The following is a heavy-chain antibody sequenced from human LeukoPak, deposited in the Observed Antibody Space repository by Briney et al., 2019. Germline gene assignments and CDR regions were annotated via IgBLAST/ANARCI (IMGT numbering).Heavy chain of an antibody. CDR2: IFYSGST. V-gene: IGHV4-39*01. J-gene: IGHJ4*02. D-gene: IGHD1-7*01. CDR1: GGSISSSSYY. Sequence: SETLSLTCSVSGGSISSSSYYWGWIRQPPGKGLEWIGSIFYSGSTYYNPSLKSRVTISVDTSNNQFSLKLSSVTAADTAVYYCARRLGTTHFDYWGQGTLVAVSS. CDR3: ARRLGTTHFDY.